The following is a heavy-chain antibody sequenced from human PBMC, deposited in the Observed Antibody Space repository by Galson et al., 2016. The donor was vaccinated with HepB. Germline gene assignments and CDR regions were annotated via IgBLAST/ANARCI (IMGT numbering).Heavy chain of an antibody. Sequence: SLRLSCAASGFSISIYSMNWVRQAPGKGLEWVSAIRGSGTGTSYTDSVKGRFTISRDNSKNTLYLQMNSLRAEDAAVYYCGKTSLVGYNSGWGGSFDIWGRGTMVTVSS. CDR2: IRGSGTGT. V-gene: IGHV3-23*01. CDR3: GKTSLVGYNSGWGGSFDI. CDR1: GFSISIYS. J-gene: IGHJ3*02. D-gene: IGHD6-19*01.